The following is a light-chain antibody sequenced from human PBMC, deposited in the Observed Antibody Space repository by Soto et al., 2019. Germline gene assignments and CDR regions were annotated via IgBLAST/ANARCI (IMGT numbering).Light chain of an antibody. CDR1: SSDVGGYNY. CDR2: DVS. J-gene: IGLJ1*01. Sequence: QALLTQPRAVCGSPGQSVAISCTGTSSDVGGYNYVSWYQQHPGKAPKLMIYDVSKRPSGVPDRFSGSKSGNTASLTISGLQAEDEADYYCCSYAGSYTFVFGTGTKVTVL. V-gene: IGLV2-11*01. CDR3: CSYAGSYTFV.